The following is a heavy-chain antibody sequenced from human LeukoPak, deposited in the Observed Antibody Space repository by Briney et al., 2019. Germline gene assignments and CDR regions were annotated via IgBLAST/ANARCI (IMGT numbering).Heavy chain of an antibody. D-gene: IGHD4-11*01. CDR2: ISSSSSYT. CDR3: ARRLTTGGFFDY. CDR1: GFTFSDYY. J-gene: IGHJ4*02. Sequence: PGGSMRLSCAAPGFTFSDYYMSWIRQAPGKVLEWVSYISSSSSYTNYADSVKGRFTISRDNAKNSLYLQMNSLRAEDTAVYYCARRLTTGGFFDYWGQGTLVTVSS. V-gene: IGHV3-11*06.